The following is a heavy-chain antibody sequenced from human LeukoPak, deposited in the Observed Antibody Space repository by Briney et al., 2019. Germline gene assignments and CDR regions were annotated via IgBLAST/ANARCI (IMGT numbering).Heavy chain of an antibody. V-gene: IGHV3-48*03. Sequence: PGGSLRLSCAASGFTFSSYEMNWVRQAPGKGLEWVSYISSSGSPIYYADSVKGRFTISRDNGKNTLYLQMNSLRAEDTAVYYCARGSGSYYDGNWFDPWGQGTLVTVSS. CDR3: ARGSGSYYDGNWFDP. J-gene: IGHJ5*02. D-gene: IGHD3-10*01. CDR2: ISSSGSPI. CDR1: GFTFSSYE.